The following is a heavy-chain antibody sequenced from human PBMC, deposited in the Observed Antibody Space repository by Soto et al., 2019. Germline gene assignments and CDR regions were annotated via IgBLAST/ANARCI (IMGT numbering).Heavy chain of an antibody. Sequence: GGSLRLSCAASGFTFSSYAMSWVRHAPGKGLEWVSAISGSGGSTYYADSVKGRFTISRDNSKNTLYLQMNSLRAEDTAVYYCAKDANYDFWSGYYPPGGYWFDPWGQGTLVTVSS. V-gene: IGHV3-23*01. CDR2: ISGSGGST. CDR1: GFTFSSYA. CDR3: AKDANYDFWSGYYPPGGYWFDP. D-gene: IGHD3-3*01. J-gene: IGHJ5*02.